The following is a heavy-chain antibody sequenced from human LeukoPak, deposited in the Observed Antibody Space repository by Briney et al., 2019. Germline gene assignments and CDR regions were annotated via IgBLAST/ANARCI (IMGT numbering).Heavy chain of an antibody. CDR2: NSSSSSSI. D-gene: IGHD3-9*01. V-gene: IGHV3-21*01. Sequence: GGSLRLSCAASGFTFSSYGMHWVRQAPGKGLEWVSSNSSSSSSIYYADSVKGRFTISRDNAKNSLYLQMNSLRAEDTAVYYCARALLRYFDWLFDYWGQGTLVTVSS. CDR1: GFTFSSYG. J-gene: IGHJ4*02. CDR3: ARALLRYFDWLFDY.